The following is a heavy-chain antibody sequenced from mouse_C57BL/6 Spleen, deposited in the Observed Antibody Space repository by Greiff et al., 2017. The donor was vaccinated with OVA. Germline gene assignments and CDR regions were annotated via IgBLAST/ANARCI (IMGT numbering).Heavy chain of an antibody. CDR2: INPNNGGT. V-gene: IGHV1-26*01. Sequence: EVQLQQSGPELVKPGASVKISCKASGYTFTDYYMNWVKQSHGKSLEWIGDINPNNGGTSYNQKFKGKATLTVDKSSSTAYMELRSLTSEDSAVYDCARAPDDYDPYYLDYWGQGTTLTVSS. CDR3: ARAPDDYDPYYLDY. D-gene: IGHD2-4*01. CDR1: GYTFTDYY. J-gene: IGHJ2*01.